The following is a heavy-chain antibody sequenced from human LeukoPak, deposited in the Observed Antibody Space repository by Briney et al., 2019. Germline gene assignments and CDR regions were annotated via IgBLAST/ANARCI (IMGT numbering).Heavy chain of an antibody. CDR1: GGSISSSSYY. J-gene: IGHJ4*02. D-gene: IGHD3-22*01. V-gene: IGHV4-39*07. Sequence: PSETLSLTCTVSGGSISSSSYYWGWIRQPPGKGLEWIGSIYYSGSTYYNPSLKSRVTISVDTSKSQFSLKLSSVTAADTAVYYCASFYDSSGYYQGSEDYWGQGTLVTVSS. CDR2: IYYSGST. CDR3: ASFYDSSGYYQGSEDY.